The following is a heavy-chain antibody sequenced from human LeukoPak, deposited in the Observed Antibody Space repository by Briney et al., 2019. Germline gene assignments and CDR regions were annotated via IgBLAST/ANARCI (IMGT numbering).Heavy chain of an antibody. CDR3: AKEGYSYGIDY. J-gene: IGHJ4*02. Sequence: GGSLRLSCAASGFTFSSYGMHWVRQAPGKGLEWVAVISYDGSNKYYADSVKGRLTISRDNSKNTLYLQMNSLRAEDTAVYYCAKEGYSYGIDYWGQGTLVTVSS. CDR2: ISYDGSNK. D-gene: IGHD5-18*01. CDR1: GFTFSSYG. V-gene: IGHV3-30*18.